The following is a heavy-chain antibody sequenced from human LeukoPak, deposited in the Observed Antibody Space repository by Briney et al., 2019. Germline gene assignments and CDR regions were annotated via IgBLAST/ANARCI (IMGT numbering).Heavy chain of an antibody. V-gene: IGHV1-8*03. CDR3: ARKQLLLDDASDI. CDR2: MNPNSGNT. J-gene: IGHJ3*02. CDR1: GYTFTSYD. Sequence: GASVKVSCKASGYTFTSYDINWVRQANGQGLEWMGWMNPNSGNTGYAQKFQGRVTITRNTSISTAYMELSSLRSEDTTVYYCARKQLLLDDASDIWGQGTMVTVSS. D-gene: IGHD2-2*01.